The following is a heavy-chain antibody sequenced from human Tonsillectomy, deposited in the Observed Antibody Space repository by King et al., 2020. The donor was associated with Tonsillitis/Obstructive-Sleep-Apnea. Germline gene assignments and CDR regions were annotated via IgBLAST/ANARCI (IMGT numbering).Heavy chain of an antibody. D-gene: IGHD4-23*01. J-gene: IGHJ4*02. Sequence: VQLVESGGGLVQPGGSLRLSCAASGFTFSSFEMNWVRQAPGKGLKWVSYISTSGITIYYADSVKGRFTISRDNAKNSLYLQMNSLRAEDTAVYYCARGLPRWVYTGNRFDYWGQGTLVTVSS. CDR3: ARGLPRWVYTGNRFDY. CDR1: GFTFSSFE. V-gene: IGHV3-48*03. CDR2: ISTSGITI.